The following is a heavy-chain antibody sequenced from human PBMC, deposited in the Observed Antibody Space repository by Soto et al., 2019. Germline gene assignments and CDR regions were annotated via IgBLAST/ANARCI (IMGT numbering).Heavy chain of an antibody. Sequence: QVQLVESGGGVVRPGRSLRLSCAASGFTFSDYGMHWVRQAPGKGLEWVAVISYDGTNKYYADSVKGRFTISRDNSKNTLYLQMNSLRAEDTAVYYCAKAPITGTTWGIDYWGQGTLVTVSS. CDR2: ISYDGTNK. CDR3: AKAPITGTTWGIDY. CDR1: GFTFSDYG. D-gene: IGHD1-7*01. V-gene: IGHV3-30*18. J-gene: IGHJ4*02.